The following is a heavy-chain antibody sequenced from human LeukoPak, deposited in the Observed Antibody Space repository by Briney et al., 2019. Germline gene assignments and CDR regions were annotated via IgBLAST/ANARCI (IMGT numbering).Heavy chain of an antibody. D-gene: IGHD2/OR15-2a*01. Sequence: SETLSLSCTVSGGSLSSYYWNWIRQPPGKGLEWIGYIYYSGSTNYNPSLKSRVTISVDTSKNQFSLKLRSVTAADTAVYYCARGFDAKETYFDYWGQGTLVTVSS. CDR3: ARGFDAKETYFDY. V-gene: IGHV4-59*01. CDR1: GGSLSSYY. J-gene: IGHJ4*02. CDR2: IYYSGST.